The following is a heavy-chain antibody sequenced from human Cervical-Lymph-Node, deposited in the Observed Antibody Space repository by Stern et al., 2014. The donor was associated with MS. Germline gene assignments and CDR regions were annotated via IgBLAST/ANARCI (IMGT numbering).Heavy chain of an antibody. J-gene: IGHJ4*02. CDR1: GYTFTGYY. D-gene: IGHD6-13*01. CDR3: ARDLVSAYSIPYY. V-gene: IGHV1-2*02. CDR2: INPNSGGT. Sequence: VQLVEPGAEVKKPGASVKVSCKASGYTFTGYYMHWVRQAPGQGLEWMGWINPNSGGTNYAQKFQGRVTMTRDTSISTAYMELSRLRSDDTAVYYCARDLVSAYSIPYYWGQGTLVTVSS.